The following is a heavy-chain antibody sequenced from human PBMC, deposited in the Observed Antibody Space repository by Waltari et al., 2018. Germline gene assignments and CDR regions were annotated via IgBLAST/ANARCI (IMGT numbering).Heavy chain of an antibody. CDR3: ARAPLFSYYYGMDV. J-gene: IGHJ6*02. V-gene: IGHV4-59*11. CDR2: IYYSGST. Sequence: QVQLQESGPGLVKPSETLSLTCTVSGGSISSHYWSWIRQPPGKGLEWIGYIYYSGSTNYNPSLKSRVTISVDTSKNQFSLKLSSVTAADTAVYYCARAPLFSYYYGMDVWGQGTTVTVSS. CDR1: GGSISSHY. D-gene: IGHD3-3*01.